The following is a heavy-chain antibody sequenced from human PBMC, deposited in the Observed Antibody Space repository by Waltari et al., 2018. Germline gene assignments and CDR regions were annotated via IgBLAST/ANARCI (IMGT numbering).Heavy chain of an antibody. V-gene: IGHV1-3*01. Sequence: QVLLVQSGVEVKKPGASVKVSCRTSGFDFARSAIPWVRQAPGQRFEWMGWVNGANGDTKYSEKFQARVTFTRDTAVTTAYLEIKRLTFEDTGVYYCARQSIYSGYDWGQGTVVTVSS. CDR1: GFDFARSA. D-gene: IGHD5-12*01. CDR2: VNGANGDT. CDR3: ARQSIYSGYD. J-gene: IGHJ1*01.